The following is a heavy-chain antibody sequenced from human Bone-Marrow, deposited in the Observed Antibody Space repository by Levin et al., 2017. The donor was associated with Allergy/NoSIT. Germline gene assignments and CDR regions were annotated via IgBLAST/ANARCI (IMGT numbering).Heavy chain of an antibody. D-gene: IGHD3/OR15-3a*01. CDR1: GFTVNSKY. J-gene: IGHJ4*02. Sequence: PGGSLRLSCAASGFTVNSKYMSWVRQAPGKGLEWVSVTYSGSRTYYADSVKGRFTISRDNSKNTLYLQMNSLRAEDTAVYYCAGGWSNFGLGDWGYYFDSWGQGTLVSVSS. V-gene: IGHV3-66*01. CDR2: TYSGSRT. CDR3: AGGWSNFGLGDWGYYFDS.